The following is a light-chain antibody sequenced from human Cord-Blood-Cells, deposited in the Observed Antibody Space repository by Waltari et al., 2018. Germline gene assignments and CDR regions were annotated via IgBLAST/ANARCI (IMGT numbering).Light chain of an antibody. CDR2: AAS. CDR3: EQYYSYPPT. CDR1: QGISSY. V-gene: IGKV1-8*01. Sequence: AIRMTQSPSSFSASTGDRVTITCRASQGISSYLAWYQQKPGTAPKLLIYAASTLQSGVPSRFSGSGSGTDFTLTISCLQSEDFAPYYCEQYYSYPPTFGQGTKLEIK. J-gene: IGKJ2*01.